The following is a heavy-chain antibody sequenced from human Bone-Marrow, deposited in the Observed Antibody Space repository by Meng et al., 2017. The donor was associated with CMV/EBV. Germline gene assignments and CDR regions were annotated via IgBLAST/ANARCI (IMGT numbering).Heavy chain of an antibody. Sequence: ASVKVSCKASGYSFTSYYIHWVRQAPGQGLEWMGFINPNGGGAYYAQKFQGRVTMTRDTSTSTVYMELSSLRSEDTAVYYCARGASITGTGGFDDWGQGTLVTVSS. CDR2: INPNGGGA. J-gene: IGHJ4*02. CDR1: GYSFTSYY. D-gene: IGHD1-7*01. V-gene: IGHV1-46*01. CDR3: ARGASITGTGGFDD.